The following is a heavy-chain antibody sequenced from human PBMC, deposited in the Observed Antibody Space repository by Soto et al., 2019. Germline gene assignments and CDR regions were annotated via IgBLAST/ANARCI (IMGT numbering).Heavy chain of an antibody. D-gene: IGHD6-13*01. CDR3: ARIPGYSTTWYYAFDI. CDR2: IITYSGNT. Sequence: QVQLVQSGPEVKKPGASVKVSCKAAGYTFTNYGITWVRQAPGQGLEWMGWIITYSGNTNYAQILQDRVSLTADTSKSTECMELRSLRSDDTAVYYCARIPGYSTTWYYAFDIWGQGTLVTVSS. CDR1: GYTFTNYG. J-gene: IGHJ3*02. V-gene: IGHV1-18*01.